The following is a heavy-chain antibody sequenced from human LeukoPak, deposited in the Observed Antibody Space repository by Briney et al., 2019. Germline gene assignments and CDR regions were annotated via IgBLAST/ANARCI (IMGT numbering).Heavy chain of an antibody. CDR2: IIPIFGTA. CDR1: GGTFSSYA. D-gene: IGHD3-9*01. CDR3: ASMLYDILTGYSDDAFDI. V-gene: IGHV1-69*13. J-gene: IGHJ3*02. Sequence: SVKVSCKASGGTFSSYAISWVRQAPGQGLEWMGGIIPIFGTANYAQKFQGRVTITADESTSTAYMELSSLRSEDTAVYYCASMLYDILTGYSDDAFDIWGQGTMVTVSS.